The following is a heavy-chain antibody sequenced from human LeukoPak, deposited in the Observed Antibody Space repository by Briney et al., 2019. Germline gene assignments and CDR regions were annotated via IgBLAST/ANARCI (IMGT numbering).Heavy chain of an antibody. Sequence: ASVTVSCTASGYTFTSYDINWVRQATGQGLEWMGWMNPNSGNTGYAQKFQGRVTMTRNTSISTAYMELSSLRSEDTAVYYCARFDVVPAAVDYWGQGTLVTVSS. J-gene: IGHJ4*02. V-gene: IGHV1-8*01. CDR2: MNPNSGNT. CDR3: ARFDVVPAAVDY. CDR1: GYTFTSYD. D-gene: IGHD2-2*01.